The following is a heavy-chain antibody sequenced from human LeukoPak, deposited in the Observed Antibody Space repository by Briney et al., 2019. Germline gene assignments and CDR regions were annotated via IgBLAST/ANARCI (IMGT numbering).Heavy chain of an antibody. D-gene: IGHD5-12*01. CDR1: GGSISSYY. V-gene: IGHV4-34*01. J-gene: IGHJ4*02. CDR2: INHSGST. Sequence: SETLSLTCTVSGGSISSYYWSWIRQPPGKGLEWIGEINHSGSTNYNPSLKSRVTISVDTSKNQFSLKLSSVTAADTAVYYCARGILARDYWGQGTLVTVSS. CDR3: ARGILARDY.